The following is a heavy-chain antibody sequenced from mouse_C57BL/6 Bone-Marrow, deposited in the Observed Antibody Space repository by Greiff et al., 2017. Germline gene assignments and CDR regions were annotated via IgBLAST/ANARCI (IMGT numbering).Heavy chain of an antibody. CDR3: ASEAVVAHFDY. CDR2: FYPGSGST. D-gene: IGHD1-1*01. J-gene: IGHJ2*01. CDR1: GYTFTSYW. V-gene: IGHV1-55*01. Sequence: QVLLLQPGAELVKPGASVKMSCKASGYTFTSYWITWVKQRPGQGLEWIGDFYPGSGSTNYNEKFKSKATLTVETSSSTAYMQLSSLTSEDSAVYYCASEAVVAHFDYWGQGTTLTVSS.